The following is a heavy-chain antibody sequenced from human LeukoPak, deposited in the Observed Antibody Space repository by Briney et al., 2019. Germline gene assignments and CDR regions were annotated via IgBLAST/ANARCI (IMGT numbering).Heavy chain of an antibody. J-gene: IGHJ6*03. CDR1: GGTFSSYA. CDR2: IIPIFGTA. D-gene: IGHD4-17*01. Sequence: SVKVSRKASGGTFSSYAISWVRQAPGQGLEWMGGIIPIFGTANYAQKFQGRVTITTDESTSTAYMELSSLRSEDTAVYYCARAGDYGDYNYMDVWGKGTTVTVSS. CDR3: ARAGDYGDYNYMDV. V-gene: IGHV1-69*05.